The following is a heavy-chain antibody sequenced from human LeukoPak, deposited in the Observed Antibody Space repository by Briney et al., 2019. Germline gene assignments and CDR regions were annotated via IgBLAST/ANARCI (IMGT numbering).Heavy chain of an antibody. CDR1: GGSINSSSYY. V-gene: IGHV4-39*01. D-gene: IGHD3-9*01. CDR3: ARGFLTGLYFDY. J-gene: IGHJ4*02. Sequence: SETLSLTCTVSGGSINSSSYYWGWIRQPPGKGLEWIGSIYYSGSTYYNPSLKSRVTISVDTSKNQFSLKLSSATAADTAVYYCARGFLTGLYFDYWGQGTLVTVSS. CDR2: IYYSGST.